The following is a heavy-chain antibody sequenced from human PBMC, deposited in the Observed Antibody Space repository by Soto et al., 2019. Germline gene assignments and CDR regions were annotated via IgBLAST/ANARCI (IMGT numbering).Heavy chain of an antibody. V-gene: IGHV4-59*01. D-gene: IGHD3-10*01. J-gene: IGHJ4*02. Sequence: QVQLQDSGPGLVKPSETLSLTCTVSGGSISSYYWSWIRQPPGKGLEWIGYIYYSGSTNYNPSLKSRVTISVDTSKNQFSLKLSSVTAADTAVYYCARDGGDYWGQGTLVTVSS. CDR3: ARDGGDY. CDR1: GGSISSYY. CDR2: IYYSGST.